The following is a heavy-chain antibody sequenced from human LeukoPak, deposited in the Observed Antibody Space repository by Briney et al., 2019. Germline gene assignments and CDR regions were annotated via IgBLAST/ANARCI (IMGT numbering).Heavy chain of an antibody. Sequence: GGSLRLSCAASGFTFSNAWMSWVRQAPGKGLEWVSGISGSGESTNYADSVKGRFTISRDNSKNTLYLQMNSLRAEDTAVYYCAKRTVYSSGWDDAFDFWGQGTMVTVSS. J-gene: IGHJ3*01. CDR2: ISGSGEST. D-gene: IGHD6-19*01. CDR1: GFTFSNAW. CDR3: AKRTVYSSGWDDAFDF. V-gene: IGHV3-23*01.